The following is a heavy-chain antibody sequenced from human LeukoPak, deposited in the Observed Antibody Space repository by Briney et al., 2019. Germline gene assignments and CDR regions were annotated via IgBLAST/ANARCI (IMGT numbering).Heavy chain of an antibody. D-gene: IGHD3/OR15-3a*01. J-gene: IGHJ3*02. V-gene: IGHV3-23*01. Sequence: GGSLRLSCAASGFTFSSYAMSWVRQAPGKGLEWVSYISGSGGTTYYADSVKGRFTISRDNFKHTLYLQLNSLRAEDTALYYCAFRTGWYEGLAAFDIWGQGTMVTVSS. CDR1: GFTFSSYA. CDR2: ISGSGGTT. CDR3: AFRTGWYEGLAAFDI.